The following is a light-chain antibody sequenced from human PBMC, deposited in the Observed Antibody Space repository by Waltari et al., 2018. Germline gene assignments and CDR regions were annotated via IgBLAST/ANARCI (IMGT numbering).Light chain of an antibody. Sequence: DIQMTQSTSSLSASIGDRVTITCRASYAFTNSLAWYQQKPGKAPKLLLYAASRLESGVPSRFSGSGSGTDYTLTISSLQPEDFATYYCQQYWSIPWTFGQGTKVEI. J-gene: IGKJ1*01. CDR3: QQYWSIPWT. CDR2: AAS. V-gene: IGKV1-NL1*01. CDR1: YAFTNS.